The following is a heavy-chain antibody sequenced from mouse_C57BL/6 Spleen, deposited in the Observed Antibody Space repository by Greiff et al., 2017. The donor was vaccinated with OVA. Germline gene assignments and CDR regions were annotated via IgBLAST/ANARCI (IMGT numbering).Heavy chain of an antibody. CDR2: SRNNANDYTT. J-gene: IGHJ3*01. V-gene: IGHV7-1*01. CDR3: ARYSPYVYDGLFAY. D-gene: IGHD2-2*01. CDR1: GFTFSDFY. Sequence: EVKVVESGGGLVQSGRSLRLSCATSGFTFSDFYMEWVRQAPGKGLEWIAASRNNANDYTTEYSASVKGRFIVSRDTSQSILYLQMNALIAEDTAIYYCARYSPYVYDGLFAYWGQGTLVTVSA.